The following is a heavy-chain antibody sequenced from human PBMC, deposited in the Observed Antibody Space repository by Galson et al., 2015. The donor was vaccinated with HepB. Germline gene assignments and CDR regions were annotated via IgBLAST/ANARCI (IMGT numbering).Heavy chain of an antibody. D-gene: IGHD2-21*02. V-gene: IGHV3-48*02. CDR3: ARSAGDHGAFDI. CDR1: GFMFSNYA. CDR2: ISSSGYTI. J-gene: IGHJ3*02. Sequence: SLRLSCAASGFMFSNYAINWVRQAPGKGLEWVSYISSSGYTINYADSVKGRFIISRDNAENSLYLQMNGLRDEETAVYYCARSAGDHGAFDIWGQGTMVTVSS.